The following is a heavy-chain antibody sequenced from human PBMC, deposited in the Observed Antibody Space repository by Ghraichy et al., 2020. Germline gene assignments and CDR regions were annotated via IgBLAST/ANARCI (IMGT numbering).Heavy chain of an antibody. J-gene: IGHJ4*02. D-gene: IGHD5-12*01. V-gene: IGHV3-74*01. Sequence: LSLTCAASGFTFSSYWMHRVRQAPGKGLVWVSRINSDGSSISHADSVRGRFTISRDNAKNTLYLQMNSLRAEDTAVYYCARGGGWLRTDYWGQGTLVTVSS. CDR2: INSDGSSI. CDR3: ARGGGWLRTDY. CDR1: GFTFSSYW.